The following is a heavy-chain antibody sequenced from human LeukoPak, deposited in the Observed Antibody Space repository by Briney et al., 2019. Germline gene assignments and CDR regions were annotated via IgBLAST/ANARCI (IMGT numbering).Heavy chain of an antibody. CDR1: GGSFSGYY. V-gene: IGHV4-34*01. D-gene: IGHD3-10*01. Sequence: PSETLSLTCAVYGGSFSGYYWSWIRQPPGKGLEWIGEINHSGSTNHNPSLKSRVTMSVDTSKNLFSLNLNSVTAADTAVYYCARGSGNDYYGSGPIDKWFDPWGQGTLVTVSS. CDR3: ARGSGNDYYGSGPIDKWFDP. J-gene: IGHJ5*02. CDR2: INHSGST.